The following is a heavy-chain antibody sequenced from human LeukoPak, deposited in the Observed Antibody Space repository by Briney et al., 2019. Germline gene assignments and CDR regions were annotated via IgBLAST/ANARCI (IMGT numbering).Heavy chain of an antibody. Sequence: ASVKVSCKASGGTFSSYAISWVRQAPGQGLVWMGGIIPIFGTANYAQKFQGRVTITADESTSTAYMELSSLRSEDTAVYYCARYTAAATYNWFDPWGQGTLVTVSS. CDR3: ARYTAAATYNWFDP. CDR1: GGTFSSYA. D-gene: IGHD6-13*01. V-gene: IGHV1-69*13. CDR2: IIPIFGTA. J-gene: IGHJ5*02.